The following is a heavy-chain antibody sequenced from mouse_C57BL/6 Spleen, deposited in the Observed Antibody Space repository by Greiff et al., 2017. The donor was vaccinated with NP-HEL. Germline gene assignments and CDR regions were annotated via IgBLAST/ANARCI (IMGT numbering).Heavy chain of an antibody. V-gene: IGHV1-82*01. CDR2: IYPGDGDT. Sequence: QVQLKQSGPELVKPGASVKISCKASGYAFSSSWMNWVKQRPGQGLEWIGRIYPGDGDTNYNGKFKGKATLTADKSSSTAYMQLSSLTSEDSAVYFCARNGYSDYWGQGTTLTVSS. CDR3: ARNGYSDY. CDR1: GYAFSSSW. J-gene: IGHJ2*01. D-gene: IGHD1-1*02.